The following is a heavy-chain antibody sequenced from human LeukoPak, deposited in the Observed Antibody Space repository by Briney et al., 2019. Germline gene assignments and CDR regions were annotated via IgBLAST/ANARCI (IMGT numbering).Heavy chain of an antibody. V-gene: IGHV3-30*04. CDR3: AREGMGYSGYEAAFDY. CDR1: GFTFSSYA. J-gene: IGHJ4*02. CDR2: ISYDGSNK. D-gene: IGHD5-12*01. Sequence: PGRSLRLSCAACGFTFSSYAMHWVRQAPGKGLEWVAVISYDGSNKYYADSVKGRFTISRDNSKNTLYLQMNSLRAEDTAVYYCAREGMGYSGYEAAFDYWGQGTLVTVSS.